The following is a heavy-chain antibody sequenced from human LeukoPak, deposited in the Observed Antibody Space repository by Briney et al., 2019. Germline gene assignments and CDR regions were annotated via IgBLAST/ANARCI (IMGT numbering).Heavy chain of an antibody. D-gene: IGHD6-13*01. CDR2: IIPIFGAA. Sequence: GASVKVSCKASGGTFSSYAISWVRQAPGQRLEWMGGIIPIFGAANYAQKFQGRVTITADKSTSTAYMELSRLRSEDTAVYYCARGFTAAGTGWFDPWGQGTLVTVSS. CDR1: GGTFSSYA. J-gene: IGHJ5*02. V-gene: IGHV1-69*06. CDR3: ARGFTAAGTGWFDP.